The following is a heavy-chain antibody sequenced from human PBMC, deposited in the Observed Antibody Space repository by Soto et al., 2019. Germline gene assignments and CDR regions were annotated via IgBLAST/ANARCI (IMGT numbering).Heavy chain of an antibody. CDR3: ARDGGAYYDFWSGYYGSYFDY. J-gene: IGHJ4*02. V-gene: IGHV1-3*01. CDR1: GYTFTSYA. CDR2: INAGNGNT. Sequence: ASVKVSCKSSGYTFTSYAMHWVRQAPGKRVAWMGWINAGNGNTNYLQKFQGRVTITRDTSASTAYMELSSLRSEDTAVYYCARDGGAYYDFWSGYYGSYFDYWGQGTLVTVSS. D-gene: IGHD3-3*01.